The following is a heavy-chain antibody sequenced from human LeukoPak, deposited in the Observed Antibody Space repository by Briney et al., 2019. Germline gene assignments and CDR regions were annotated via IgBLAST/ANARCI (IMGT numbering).Heavy chain of an antibody. Sequence: SETLSLTCTVSGGSISSYYWSWIRQPPGQGLEWIGYISDSGSTNYNPFLKSRITISGDTLGNQVSLKLSSVTAADTAVYYCARKISYISVFDYWGQGTLVTVSS. D-gene: IGHD2-15*01. J-gene: IGHJ4*02. CDR1: GGSISSYY. CDR3: ARKISYISVFDY. V-gene: IGHV4-59*01. CDR2: ISDSGST.